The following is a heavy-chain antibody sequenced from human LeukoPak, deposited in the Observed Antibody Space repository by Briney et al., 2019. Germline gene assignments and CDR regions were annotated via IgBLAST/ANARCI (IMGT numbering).Heavy chain of an antibody. J-gene: IGHJ4*02. V-gene: IGHV4-34*01. CDR1: GGSFSGYY. Sequence: PSETLSLTCAVYGGSFSGYYWSWIRQPPGKGLEWIGEINHSGSTNYNPSLKSRVTISVDTSKNQFSLKLSSVTAADTAVYYCARRYSYAYYFDYWGQGTLVTVSS. CDR3: ARRYSYAYYFDY. D-gene: IGHD5-18*01. CDR2: INHSGST.